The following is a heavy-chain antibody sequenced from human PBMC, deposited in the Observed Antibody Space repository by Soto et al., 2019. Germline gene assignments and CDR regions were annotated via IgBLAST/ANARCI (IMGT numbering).Heavy chain of an antibody. D-gene: IGHD1-1*01. CDR3: ATWHEREHAYDV. CDR1: GLTISCKKY. Sequence: GGSLRLSCAAFGLTISCKKYVAWVRQAPGKGLEWVSALYDVDGSFYADSVKGRFTTSSDSSKTTVYLQMNDLRPDDTAVYYCATWHEREHAYDVWGQGTTVTV. V-gene: IGHV3-53*01. J-gene: IGHJ3*01. CDR2: LYDVDGS.